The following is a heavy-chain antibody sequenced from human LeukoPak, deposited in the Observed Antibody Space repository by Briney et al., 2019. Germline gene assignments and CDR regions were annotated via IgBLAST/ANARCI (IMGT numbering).Heavy chain of an antibody. Sequence: SETLSLTCTVSGGSISSSLFYWAWIRQPPGKGLEWIGIAYYSGSTYCNPSLKSRVTISVDTSKNQFSLKLSSVTAADTAVYYCARLLDTSGLFDYWGQGTLVTVSS. V-gene: IGHV4-39*01. D-gene: IGHD3-22*01. J-gene: IGHJ4*02. CDR3: ARLLDTSGLFDY. CDR2: AYYSGST. CDR1: GGSISSSLFY.